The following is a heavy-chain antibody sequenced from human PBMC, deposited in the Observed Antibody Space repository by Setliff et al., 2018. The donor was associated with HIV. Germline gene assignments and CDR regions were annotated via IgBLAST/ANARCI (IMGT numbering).Heavy chain of an antibody. CDR2: IKQDGSEK. Sequence: GGSLRLSCAASGFTFNYFWMSWVRQAPGKGLEWVANIKQDGSEKYVDSVKGRFTISRDNAKNSLYLQMNSLRAEDTAVYYCARHRQISDWFDPWGQGILVTVSS. CDR1: GFTFNYFW. V-gene: IGHV3-7*01. D-gene: IGHD3-10*01. CDR3: ARHRQISDWFDP. J-gene: IGHJ5*02.